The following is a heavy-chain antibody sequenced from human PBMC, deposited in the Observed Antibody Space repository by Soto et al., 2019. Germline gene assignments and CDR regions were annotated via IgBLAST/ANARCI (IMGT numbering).Heavy chain of an antibody. D-gene: IGHD2-2*01. Sequence: QVQLVQSGAEVKKPGASVKVSCKASGYPFTSHDINWMRQATGQGLEWMGWMNPNSGHTNYAQKFQGRVTLTRDTSISTAYMELTSLRSEDTAIYYCASDMSTTWGQGTLVTASS. CDR1: GYPFTSHD. V-gene: IGHV1-8*01. J-gene: IGHJ5*02. CDR2: MNPNSGHT. CDR3: ASDMSTT.